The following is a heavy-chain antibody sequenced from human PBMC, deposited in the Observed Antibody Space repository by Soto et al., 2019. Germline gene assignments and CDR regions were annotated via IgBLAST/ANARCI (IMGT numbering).Heavy chain of an antibody. CDR3: ARDGQQLAPYAFDL. CDR2: IWFDGSNK. D-gene: IGHD6-13*01. J-gene: IGHJ3*01. CDR1: GFTFRGHA. V-gene: IGHV3-33*01. Sequence: QVQLVESGGGVVQPGRSLRLSCATSGFTFRGHAMHWVRQAPGKGLEWVVQIWFDGSNKYYGDSMKGRFTISRDDSNNTVFLQMNNLRVEDTAVYYCARDGQQLAPYAFDLWGQGTLVTVSS.